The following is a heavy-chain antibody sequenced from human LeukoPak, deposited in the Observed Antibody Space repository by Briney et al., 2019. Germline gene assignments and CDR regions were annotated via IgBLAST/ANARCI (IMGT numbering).Heavy chain of an antibody. CDR3: ARESSSGWYSFDY. V-gene: IGHV4-59*12. CDR1: GGSISSYY. J-gene: IGHJ4*02. Sequence: PSETLSLTCTVSGGSISSYYGSWIRQPPGKGLEWIGYIYYSGSTNYNPSLKGRVTISGDTSKNQFSLKLSSVTAADTAVYYCARESSSGWYSFDYWGQGTLVTVSS. CDR2: IYYSGST. D-gene: IGHD6-19*01.